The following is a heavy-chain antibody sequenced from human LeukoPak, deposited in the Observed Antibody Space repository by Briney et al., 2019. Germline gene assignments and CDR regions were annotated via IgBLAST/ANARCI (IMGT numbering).Heavy chain of an antibody. CDR3: ASSGATSIVLDY. V-gene: IGHV4-39*01. D-gene: IGHD1-26*01. Sequence: PGGSLRLSCAASGFTFNTYSLNWVRQPPGKGLEWIGSIYYSGSTYYNPSLKSRVTISVDTSKNQFSLKLSSVTAADTAVYYCASSGATSIVLDYWGQGTLVTVSS. J-gene: IGHJ4*02. CDR1: GFTFNTYSLN. CDR2: IYYSGST.